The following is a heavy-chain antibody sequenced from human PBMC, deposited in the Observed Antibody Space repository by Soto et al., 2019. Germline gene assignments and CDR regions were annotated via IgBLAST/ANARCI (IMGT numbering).Heavy chain of an antibody. D-gene: IGHD2-2*01. CDR2: IIPILGIA. Sequence: ASVKVSCKASGGTFSSYAISWVRQAPGQGLEWMGGIIPILGIANYAQKFQGRVTITADKSTSTAYMELSSLRSEDTAVYYCARGGSQNRDCSSTSCYSSFDYWGQGTLVTVSS. CDR1: GGTFSSYA. CDR3: ARGGSQNRDCSSTSCYSSFDY. V-gene: IGHV1-69*10. J-gene: IGHJ4*02.